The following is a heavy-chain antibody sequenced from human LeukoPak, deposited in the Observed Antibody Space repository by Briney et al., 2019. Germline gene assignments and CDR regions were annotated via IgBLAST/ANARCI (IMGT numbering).Heavy chain of an antibody. CDR1: GGSISSSNW. V-gene: IGHV4-4*02. CDR3: ARGIRGVWKINWFDS. Sequence: PSETLSLTCAVSGGSISSSNWWSWVRQPPGKGLEWIGEIYHSGSTDYNSPLKSRVTISVDKSKNQFSLKLSSVTAADTAVYYCARGIRGVWKINWFDSWGQGTLVTVSS. D-gene: IGHD2-8*01. J-gene: IGHJ5*01. CDR2: IYHSGST.